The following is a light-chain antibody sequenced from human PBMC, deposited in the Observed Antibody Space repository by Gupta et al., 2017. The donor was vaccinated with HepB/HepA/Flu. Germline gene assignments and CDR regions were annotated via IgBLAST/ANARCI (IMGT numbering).Light chain of an antibody. CDR3: SSYTAITRSVV. CDR2: DVS. V-gene: IGLV2-14*03. J-gene: IGLJ2*01. Sequence: QSALTQPASVSGSPGRSITISCIGTSSAIGDYNYASWYQQLPGKAPKLIIYDVSRRPSGVSNRVSGSKSANTASLSISWLQAEDEADYYCSSYTAITRSVVFGGGTKVTVL. CDR1: SSAIGDYNY.